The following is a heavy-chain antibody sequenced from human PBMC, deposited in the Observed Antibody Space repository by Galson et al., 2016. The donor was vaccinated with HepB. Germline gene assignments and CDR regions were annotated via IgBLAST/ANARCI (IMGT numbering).Heavy chain of an antibody. D-gene: IGHD3-10*02. Sequence: SVKVSCKVSGDALTSFDLDWVRQAAGQGLEWMGWMNPRNGDTRYARKFEGRVTMTRDSSIGTAYMELTSLTSEDTAVHYCARGRGSSLNVRKWFDPWGQGTLVTVSS. V-gene: IGHV1-8*01. CDR1: GDALTSFD. CDR2: MNPRNGDT. J-gene: IGHJ5*02. CDR3: ARGRGSSLNVRKWFDP.